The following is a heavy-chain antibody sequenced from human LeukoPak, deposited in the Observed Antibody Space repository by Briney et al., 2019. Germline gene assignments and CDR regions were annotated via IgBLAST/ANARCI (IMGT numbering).Heavy chain of an antibody. CDR2: IIPIFGTA. Sequence: GASVKVSCKASGGTSSSYAISWVRQAPGQGLEWMGGIIPIFGTANYAQKFQGRVTITTDESTSTAYMELSSLRSEDTAVYYCARDPGRFLEWLPEPSYYYMDVWGKGTTVTVSS. CDR1: GGTSSSYA. V-gene: IGHV1-69*05. CDR3: ARDPGRFLEWLPEPSYYYMDV. J-gene: IGHJ6*03. D-gene: IGHD3-3*01.